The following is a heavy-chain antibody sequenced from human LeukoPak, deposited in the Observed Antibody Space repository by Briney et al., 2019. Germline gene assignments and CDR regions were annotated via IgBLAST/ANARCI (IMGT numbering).Heavy chain of an antibody. V-gene: IGHV4-34*01. Sequence: SETLSLTCAVYGGSFSGYYWSWIRQPPGKGLEWIGEINHSGSTNYNPSLKSRVTISVDTSKNQFSLKLSSVTAADAAVYYCARGFYSSSWYFSPKFDYWGQGTLVTVSS. CDR1: GGSFSGYY. J-gene: IGHJ4*02. D-gene: IGHD6-13*01. CDR2: INHSGST. CDR3: ARGFYSSSWYFSPKFDY.